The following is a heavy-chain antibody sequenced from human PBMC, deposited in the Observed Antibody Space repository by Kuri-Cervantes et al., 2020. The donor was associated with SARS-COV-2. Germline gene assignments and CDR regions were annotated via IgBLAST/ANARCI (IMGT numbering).Heavy chain of an antibody. CDR1: GGSISSSSYY. CDR2: IYTSGST. V-gene: IGHV4-61*02. CDR3: ARGLRGNGMDV. J-gene: IGHJ6*02. Sequence: SETLSLTCTISGGSISSSSYYWSWIRQPAGKGLEWIGRIYTSGSTNYNSSLKSRVTISVDTSKNQFSLKLSSVTAADTAVYYCARGLRGNGMDVWGQGTTVTVSS.